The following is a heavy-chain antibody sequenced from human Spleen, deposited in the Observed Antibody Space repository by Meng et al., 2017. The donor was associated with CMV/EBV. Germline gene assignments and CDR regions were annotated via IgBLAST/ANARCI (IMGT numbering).Heavy chain of an antibody. J-gene: IGHJ4*02. V-gene: IGHV4-4*02. CDR1: GGSICSSNL. Sequence: QVQLKASGPGLLKPSGTLSLTWPVSGGSICSSNLWTWVRQVPGKWLEWIGEIYHSGSTNYNPSLKSRVTISVDKFKNQFSLKLGSVTAADTAVYYCARIERRRILKYCGSDCSTTDYWGQGTLVTVSS. D-gene: IGHD2-21*02. CDR3: ARIERRRILKYCGSDCSTTDY. CDR2: IYHSGST.